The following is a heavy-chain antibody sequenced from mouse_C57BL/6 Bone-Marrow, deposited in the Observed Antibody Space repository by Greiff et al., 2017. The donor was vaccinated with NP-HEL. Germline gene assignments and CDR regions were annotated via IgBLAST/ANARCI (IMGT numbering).Heavy chain of an antibody. CDR2: ISSGGSYT. CDR3: ARPPPFYYGNYEGFDY. Sequence: EVQLQQSGGDLVKPGGSLKLSCAASGFTFSSYGMSWVRQTPDKRLEWVATISSGGSYTYYPDSVKGRFTISRDNAKNTRYLQMSSLKSEDTAMYYCARPPPFYYGNYEGFDYWGQGTTLTVSS. J-gene: IGHJ2*01. D-gene: IGHD2-1*01. V-gene: IGHV5-6*01. CDR1: GFTFSSYG.